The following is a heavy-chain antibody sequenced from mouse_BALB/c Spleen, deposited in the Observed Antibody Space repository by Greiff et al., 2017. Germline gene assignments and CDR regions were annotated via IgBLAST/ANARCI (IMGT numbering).Heavy chain of an antibody. J-gene: IGHJ1*01. Sequence: EVKLVESGGGLVQPGGSLKLSCAASGFTFSSYGMSWVRQTPDKRLEWVATISSGGSYTYYPDSVKGRFTISRDNAKNTLYLQMSSLKSEDTAMYYCARDGYVYFDVWGAGTTVTVSS. CDR3: ARDGYVYFDV. CDR2: ISSGGSYT. D-gene: IGHD1-2*01. CDR1: GFTFSSYG. V-gene: IGHV5-6*03.